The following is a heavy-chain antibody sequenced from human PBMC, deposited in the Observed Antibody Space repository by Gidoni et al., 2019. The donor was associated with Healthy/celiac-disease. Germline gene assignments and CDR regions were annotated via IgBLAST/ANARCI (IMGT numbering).Heavy chain of an antibody. CDR1: GGSISSSSYY. Sequence: QLQLQESGPGLVKPSETLSLTCTVSGGSISSSSYYWGWIRQPPGKGLEWIGSIYYSGSTYYNPSLKSRVTISVDTSKNQFSLKLSSVTAADTAVYYCAPTFSTGLGSSYNWGQGTLVTVSS. V-gene: IGHV4-39*01. CDR2: IYYSGST. J-gene: IGHJ4*02. D-gene: IGHD6-13*01. CDR3: APTFSTGLGSSYN.